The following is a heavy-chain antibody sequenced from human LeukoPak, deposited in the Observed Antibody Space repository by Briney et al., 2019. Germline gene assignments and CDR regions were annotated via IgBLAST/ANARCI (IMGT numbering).Heavy chain of an antibody. J-gene: IGHJ3*02. CDR2: ISWGSNVI. D-gene: IGHD5-24*01. CDR3: AREVFGYNFDAFDI. V-gene: IGHV3-48*02. Sequence: GGSLRLSCTASGFTFSTYSMNWVRQAPGKGPEWLSYISWGSNVIYYADSVKGRFTTSRDDAKNSLFLQMNSLTDEDTAVYYCAREVFGYNFDAFDIWGQGTMVTVSS. CDR1: GFTFSTYS.